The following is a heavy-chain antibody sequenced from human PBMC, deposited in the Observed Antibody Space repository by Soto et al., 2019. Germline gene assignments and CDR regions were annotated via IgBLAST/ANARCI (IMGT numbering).Heavy chain of an antibody. J-gene: IGHJ2*01. V-gene: IGHV1-69*06. Sequence: QVQLVQSGAEVKKPGSSVKVSCKASGGTFSSYAISWVRQAPGQGLEWMGGIIPVYGAANSAQKFQGRVMITADKSTTTAYMELSSLTSEDTAVYYCARDWVGGSWYFDLWGRGTLVTVSS. CDR2: IIPVYGAA. CDR1: GGTFSSYA. CDR3: ARDWVGGSWYFDL. D-gene: IGHD3-16*01.